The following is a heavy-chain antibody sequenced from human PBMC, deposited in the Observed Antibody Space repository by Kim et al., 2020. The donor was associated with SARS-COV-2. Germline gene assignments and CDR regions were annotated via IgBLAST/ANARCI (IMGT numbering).Heavy chain of an antibody. D-gene: IGHD6-13*01. V-gene: IGHV4-34*01. CDR3: ASSETSSWYNYYYYGMDV. J-gene: IGHJ6*02. CDR1: GGSFSGYY. CDR2: INHSGST. Sequence: SETLSLTCAVYGGSFSGYYWSWIRQPPGKGLEWIGEINHSGSTNYNPSLKSRVTISVDTSKNQFSLKLSSVTAADTAVYYCASSETSSWYNYYYYGMDVWGQGTTVTVSS.